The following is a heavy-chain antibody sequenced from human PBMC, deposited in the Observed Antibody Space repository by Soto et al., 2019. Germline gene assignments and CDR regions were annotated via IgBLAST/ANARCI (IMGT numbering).Heavy chain of an antibody. CDR2: ISGSGGST. V-gene: IGHV3-23*01. CDR3: AKDLEDCSSTSCSLPADYYYYGMDV. J-gene: IGHJ6*02. CDR1: GFTFSSYA. Sequence: GSLRLSCAASGFTFSSYAMSWVRQAPGKGLEWVSAISGSGGSTYYADSVKGRFTISRDNSKNTLYLQMNSLRAEDTAVYYCAKDLEDCSSTSCSLPADYYYYGMDVWGQGTTVTVSS. D-gene: IGHD2-2*01.